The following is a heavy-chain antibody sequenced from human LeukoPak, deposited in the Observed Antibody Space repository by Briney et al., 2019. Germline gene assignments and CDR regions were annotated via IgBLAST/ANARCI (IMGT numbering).Heavy chain of an antibody. J-gene: IGHJ4*02. CDR2: ISGSGGST. CDR3: AKDGDSSGYYPLYFAY. Sequence: GGSLGLSCAASGFTFSSYAMSWVRQAPGKGLEWVSAISGSGGSTYYADSVKGRFTISRDNSKNTLYLQMNSLRAEDTAVYYCAKDGDSSGYYPLYFAYWGQGTLVTVSS. D-gene: IGHD3-22*01. CDR1: GFTFSSYA. V-gene: IGHV3-23*01.